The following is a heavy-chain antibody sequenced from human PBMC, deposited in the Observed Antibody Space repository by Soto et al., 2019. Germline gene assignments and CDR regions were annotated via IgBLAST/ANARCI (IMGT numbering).Heavy chain of an antibody. CDR3: ARTTAVPNTLRSRYFFDY. J-gene: IGHJ4*02. V-gene: IGHV4-59*01. CDR1: GGSISSYY. D-gene: IGHD4-17*01. Sequence: SETLSLTCTVSGGSISSYYWSWIRQPPGKGLEWIGYIYYSGSTNYNPSLKSRVTISVDTSKNQFSLKLSSVTTADTALYYCARTTAVPNTLRSRYFFDYWGQGTLVTVSS. CDR2: IYYSGST.